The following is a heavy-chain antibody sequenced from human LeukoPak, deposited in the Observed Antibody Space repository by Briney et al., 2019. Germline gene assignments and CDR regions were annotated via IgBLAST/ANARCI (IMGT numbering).Heavy chain of an antibody. V-gene: IGHV3-30*18. J-gene: IGHJ4*02. CDR3: ANLYDSSPDFDY. CDR2: ISYDGSNK. Sequence: PGGSLRPSCAASGFTFSSYGMHWVRQAPGKGLEWVAVISYDGSNKYYADSVKGRFTISRDNSKNTLYLQMNSLRAEDTAVYYCANLYDSSPDFDYWGQGTLVTVSS. CDR1: GFTFSSYG. D-gene: IGHD3-22*01.